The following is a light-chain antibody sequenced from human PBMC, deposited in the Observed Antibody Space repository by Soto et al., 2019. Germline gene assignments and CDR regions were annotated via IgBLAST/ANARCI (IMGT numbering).Light chain of an antibody. CDR2: DAS. V-gene: IGKV1-5*01. CDR3: QQYYSYTIT. CDR1: QSISDW. J-gene: IGKJ5*01. Sequence: DIQMTQSPSTLSASVGHRVTITCRASQSISDWLAWFQLKPGKAPKLLIYDASSLESGVPSRFSGSGSGTEFTLTISSLQPDDFATYYCQQYYSYTITFGQGTRLEI.